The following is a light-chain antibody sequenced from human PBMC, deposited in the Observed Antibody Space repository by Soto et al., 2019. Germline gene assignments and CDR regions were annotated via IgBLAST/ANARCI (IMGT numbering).Light chain of an antibody. Sequence: QSVLTQPASVSGSPGQSITISCTGTSSDVGANNFVSRYQQHPGKAPKLLIYGVTNRPSGVSNRFSGSKSGNTASLSISGLHADDDGDYYCSSYANTYNWVFGGGTKLTVL. CDR3: SSYANTYNWV. V-gene: IGLV2-14*01. J-gene: IGLJ3*02. CDR1: SSDVGANNF. CDR2: GVT.